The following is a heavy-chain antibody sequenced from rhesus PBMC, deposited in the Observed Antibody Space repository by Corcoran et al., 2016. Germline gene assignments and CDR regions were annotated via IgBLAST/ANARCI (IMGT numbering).Heavy chain of an antibody. CDR3: VCWMNTVTH. Sequence: QVQLVQSGAEVKNPGASVKVSCKASGYPFTSYSINWVRQAPGQGLEWIERIDPSKGNTTYAQKFKGRVTMTRYASTSTAYMELSSLRSKDTAVYYCVCWMNTVTHWGQGVLVTVSS. CDR2: IDPSKGNT. D-gene: IGHD4-23*01. V-gene: IGHV1-200*01. CDR1: GYPFTSYS. J-gene: IGHJ4*01.